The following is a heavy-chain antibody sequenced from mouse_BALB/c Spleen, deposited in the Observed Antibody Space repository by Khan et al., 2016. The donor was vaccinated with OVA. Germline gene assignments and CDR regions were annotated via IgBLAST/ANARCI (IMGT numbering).Heavy chain of an antibody. D-gene: IGHD2-1*01. CDR3: ANGNYGWFAY. CDR1: GFTFSSFV. CDR2: ISSAATYT. Sequence: EVELVESGGVLVEPGGSLKLSCAASGFTFSSFVMSWVRQTPEKRLEWVATISSAATYTYYPDSVKGRFTISRDNAKNNLYLQLNSLRSDDTAIYYCANGNYGWFAYWGHGLWSLSLQ. J-gene: IGHJ3*01. V-gene: IGHV5-9-1*01.